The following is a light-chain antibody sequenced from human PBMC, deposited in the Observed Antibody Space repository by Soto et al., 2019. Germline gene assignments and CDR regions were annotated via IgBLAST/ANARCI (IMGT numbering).Light chain of an antibody. J-gene: IGKJ4*01. Sequence: DLQMTQSPSSLSASVGDRVTITCQASQDISNYLNWYQQKPGKAPKLLIYDASNLETGVPSRFSGSGSGTDFTFTISSLQPEDIATYYCQQYDNLPPLTFGVGTQVEIK. CDR1: QDISNY. V-gene: IGKV1-33*01. CDR2: DAS. CDR3: QQYDNLPPLT.